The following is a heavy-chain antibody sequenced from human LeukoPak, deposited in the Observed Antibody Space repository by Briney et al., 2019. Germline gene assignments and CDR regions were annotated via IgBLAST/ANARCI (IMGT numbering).Heavy chain of an antibody. CDR2: ISYDGTDT. J-gene: IGHJ4*01. Sequence: GGSLRLSCAASGFTFSNYAMHWVRQAPGKGLEWVAVISYDGTDTSYADAVKGRFTISRDNSKNTLYLQMNSLRAEDTAVYYCAKDSSHNNGGYRGQGTLVTVSS. CDR1: GFTFSNYA. D-gene: IGHD2-8*01. CDR3: AKDSSHNNGGY. V-gene: IGHV3-30*04.